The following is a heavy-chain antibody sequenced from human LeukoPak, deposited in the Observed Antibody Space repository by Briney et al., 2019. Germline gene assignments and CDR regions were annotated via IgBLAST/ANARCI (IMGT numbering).Heavy chain of an antibody. CDR2: IYYSGST. CDR1: GGSISSGDYY. J-gene: IGHJ4*02. V-gene: IGHV4-30-4*01. Sequence: SETLSLTCTVSGGSISSGDYYWSWIRQPPGKGLEWIGYIYYSGSTYYNPSLQSRVIISVDTSKNQFSLKLTSVTAADTAVYYCARALYSMTTVTTEYWFDDWGQGTLVTVSS. D-gene: IGHD4-17*01. CDR3: ARALYSMTTVTTEYWFDD.